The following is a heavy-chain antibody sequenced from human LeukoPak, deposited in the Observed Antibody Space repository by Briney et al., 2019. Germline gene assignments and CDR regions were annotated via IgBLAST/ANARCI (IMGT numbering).Heavy chain of an antibody. V-gene: IGHV3-30-3*01. J-gene: IGHJ4*02. CDR1: GFTFSSYA. CDR3: ARGSEITMVRGVLDY. D-gene: IGHD3-10*01. CDR2: ISYDGSNR. Sequence: GGSLRLSCAASGFTFSSYAMHWVRQAPGKGLERVAVISYDGSNRYYADSVKGRFTISRDNSKNTPYLQMNSLRAEDTAVYYCARGSEITMVRGVLDYWGQGTLVTVSS.